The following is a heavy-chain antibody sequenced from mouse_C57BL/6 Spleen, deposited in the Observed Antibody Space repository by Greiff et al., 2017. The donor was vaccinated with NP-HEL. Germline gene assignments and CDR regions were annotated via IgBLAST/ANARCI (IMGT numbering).Heavy chain of an antibody. CDR2: IYPSDSET. Sequence: VQLQQSGAELVRPGSSVKLSCKASGYTFTSYWMDWVKQRPGQGLEWIGNIYPSDSETHYNQKFKDKATLTVDKSSSTAYMQLSSLTSEDSAVYYCARSGIYYGNLYAMDYWGQGTSVTVSS. CDR1: GYTFTSYW. D-gene: IGHD2-1*01. J-gene: IGHJ4*01. V-gene: IGHV1-61*01. CDR3: ARSGIYYGNLYAMDY.